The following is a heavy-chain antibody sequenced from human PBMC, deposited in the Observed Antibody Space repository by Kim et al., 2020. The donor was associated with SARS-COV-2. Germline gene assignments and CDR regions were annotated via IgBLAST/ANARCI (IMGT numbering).Heavy chain of an antibody. J-gene: IGHJ6*01. V-gene: IGHV4-61*01. CDR3: ARAEEANITADGRSYY. CDR2: IHHIGIT. D-gene: IGHD6-13*01. CDR1: GDSVSSHTFY. Sequence: SETLSLTCTVSGDSVSSHTFYWNWIRQPPGKGLEWIGYIHHIGITNYNPSLESLVTISLDTSKNQFSLNLTFVTAAATAVYYCARAEEANITADGRSYY.